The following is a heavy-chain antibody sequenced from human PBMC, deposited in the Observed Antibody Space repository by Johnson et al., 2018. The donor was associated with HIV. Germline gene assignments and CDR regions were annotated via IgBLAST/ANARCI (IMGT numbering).Heavy chain of an antibody. CDR3: ARERRPWGPDAFDI. CDR2: ISGSGGST. D-gene: IGHD3-16*01. V-gene: IGHV3-23*04. Sequence: VQLVESGGGVVQPGGSLRLSCAASGFTFSSYAMSWVRQAPGKGLEWVSGISGSGGSTYYAASVKGRFTISRDNARYSLYLQMNSLRAEDTAVYYCARERRPWGPDAFDIWGQGTMVTVSS. CDR1: GFTFSSYA. J-gene: IGHJ3*02.